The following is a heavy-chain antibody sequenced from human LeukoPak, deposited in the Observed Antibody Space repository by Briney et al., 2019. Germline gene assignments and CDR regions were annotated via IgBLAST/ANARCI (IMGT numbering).Heavy chain of an antibody. CDR1: GASISSSSYY. D-gene: IGHD6-19*01. CDR2: IYYSGST. J-gene: IGHJ4*02. V-gene: IGHV4-39*07. CDR3: ARDPGVAVAGSHFDY. Sequence: PSETLSLTCTVSGASISSSSYYWGWIRQPPGKRLEWIGSIYYSGSTYYNPSLKSRVTISVDTSKNQFSLKLSSVTAADTAVYYCARDPGVAVAGSHFDYWGQGTLVTVSS.